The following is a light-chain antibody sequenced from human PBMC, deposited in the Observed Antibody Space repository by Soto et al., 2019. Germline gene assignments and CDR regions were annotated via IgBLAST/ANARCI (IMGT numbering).Light chain of an antibody. CDR3: QQHKNWPPIA. Sequence: EIVMTQSPATMSVSPGEGATLSCRASQSVSSNLAWFQHKPGQAPWLLIFGASTRATGTPARFSGSGSGTEFTLTFSSLQSEDFAVYYCQQHKNWPPIAFGQETRLEIK. J-gene: IGKJ5*01. CDR1: QSVSSN. V-gene: IGKV3-15*01. CDR2: GAS.